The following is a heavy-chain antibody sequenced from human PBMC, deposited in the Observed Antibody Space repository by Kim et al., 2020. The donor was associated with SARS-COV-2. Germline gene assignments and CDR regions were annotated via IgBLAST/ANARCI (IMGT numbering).Heavy chain of an antibody. CDR1: GGSFSGYY. D-gene: IGHD6-13*01. J-gene: IGHJ4*02. CDR3: ARGAGSSWYPSDY. CDR2: INHSGST. V-gene: IGHV4-34*01. Sequence: SETLSLTCAVYGGSFSGYYWSWIRQPPGKGLEWIGEINHSGSTNYNPSLKSRVTISVDTSKNQFSLKLSSVTAADTAVYYCARGAGSSWYPSDYWGQGTLVTVSS.